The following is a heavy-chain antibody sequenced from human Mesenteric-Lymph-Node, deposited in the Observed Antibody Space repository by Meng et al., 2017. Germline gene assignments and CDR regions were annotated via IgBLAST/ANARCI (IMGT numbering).Heavy chain of an antibody. J-gene: IGHJ1*01. V-gene: IGHV4-59*01. D-gene: IGHD2-21*01. CDR2: IYYSGST. CDR3: ARNDSYGHFQH. Sequence: SETLSLTCTVSGGSISSYYWSWIRQSPGKGLEWIGYIYYSGSTNYNPSLKSRVTISVDTSKNQFSLKLSSVTAADTAVYYCARNDSYGHFQHWGQGTLVTVSS. CDR1: GGSISSYY.